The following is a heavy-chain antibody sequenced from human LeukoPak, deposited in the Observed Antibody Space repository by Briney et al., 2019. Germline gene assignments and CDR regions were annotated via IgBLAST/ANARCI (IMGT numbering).Heavy chain of an antibody. CDR3: ASTLLLVGDVFSRVIFAY. CDR1: GGSISSYY. V-gene: IGHV4-4*07. J-gene: IGHJ4*02. Sequence: SETLSLTCTVSGGSISSYYWSWIRQPAGKGLEWIGRIYTSGSTNYNPSLKSRVTMSLDTSKNQFSLSLSSVTAADTATYYCASTLLLVGDVFSRVIFAYWAQGILVTVSS. D-gene: IGHD1-26*01. CDR2: IYTSGST.